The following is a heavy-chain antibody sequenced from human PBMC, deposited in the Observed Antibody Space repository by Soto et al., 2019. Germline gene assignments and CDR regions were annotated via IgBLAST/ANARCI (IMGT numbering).Heavy chain of an antibody. D-gene: IGHD2-21*02. V-gene: IGHV4-31*03. Sequence: QVQLQESGPGLVNPSQTLSLTCTVSGGSISSGNYYWSWIRQHPGKGLEWIGYIYYRGSIYYNPSLKSRITISVDTSKNQLSLKVSSVTAADTAVYYCAAGVTTSNPDYWGQRTLVTVSS. J-gene: IGHJ4*02. CDR1: GGSISSGNYY. CDR2: IYYRGSI. CDR3: AAGVTTSNPDY.